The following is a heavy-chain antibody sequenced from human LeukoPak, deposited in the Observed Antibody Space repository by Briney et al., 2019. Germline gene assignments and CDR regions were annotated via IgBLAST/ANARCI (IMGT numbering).Heavy chain of an antibody. Sequence: GGSLRLSCEVSGSGFSFGNFAMSWVSPAPGQGLEWVSGISGSGYYTYYADSVRGPFTISRDNSKNTLYIQMNSLRAEDTAVYYCAKDGSWGDYYFYFYMDVWGKGTTVTVSS. D-gene: IGHD3-16*01. V-gene: IGHV3-23*01. J-gene: IGHJ6*03. CDR3: AKDGSWGDYYFYFYMDV. CDR2: ISGSGYYT. CDR1: GSGFSFGNFA.